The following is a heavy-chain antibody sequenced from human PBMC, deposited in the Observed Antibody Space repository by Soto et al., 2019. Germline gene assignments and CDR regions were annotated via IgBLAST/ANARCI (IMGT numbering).Heavy chain of an antibody. Sequence: SETLSLTCAVYGGSFSGYYWSWIRQPPGKGLEWIGEINHSGSINYNPSLKSRVTISVDTSKNQFSLKLSSVTAADTAVYYCARVSTMVRGVKSFDPWGQGTLVTVSS. D-gene: IGHD3-10*01. CDR1: GGSFSGYY. CDR3: ARVSTMVRGVKSFDP. V-gene: IGHV4-34*01. J-gene: IGHJ5*02. CDR2: INHSGSI.